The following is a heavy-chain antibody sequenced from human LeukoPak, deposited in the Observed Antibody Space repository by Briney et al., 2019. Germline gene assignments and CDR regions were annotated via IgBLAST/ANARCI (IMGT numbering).Heavy chain of an antibody. D-gene: IGHD1-26*01. J-gene: IGHJ3*02. CDR3: TRGAPQADVFDI. Sequence: PGESLRLSCAASGFTFSVTWMSWVRQAPGRGLEWVARFKSKVAGGTTDYAAPVAGRFTISRDDSKNMLYLQMNSLKTEDTGVYYCTRGAPQADVFDIWGQGTMVTVSS. CDR2: FKSKVAGGTT. CDR1: GFTFSVTW. V-gene: IGHV3-15*01.